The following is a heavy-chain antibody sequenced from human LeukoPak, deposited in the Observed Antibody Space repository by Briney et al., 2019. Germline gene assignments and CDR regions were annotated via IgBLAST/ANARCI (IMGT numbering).Heavy chain of an antibody. Sequence: GVSQSLSCGLCRYLLCLYYEQCARGARGGAVVWVSRLYCDWRHTSYADSVKGRLTISRDNDKNTLYLKMNSLRAEDTGVYYCARSAGVRGVSLDVWGKGTRVTISS. CDR1: RYLLCLY. D-gene: IGHD3-10*01. CDR3: ARSAGVRGVSLDV. V-gene: IGHV3-74*01. CDR2: LYCDWRHT. J-gene: IGHJ6*04.